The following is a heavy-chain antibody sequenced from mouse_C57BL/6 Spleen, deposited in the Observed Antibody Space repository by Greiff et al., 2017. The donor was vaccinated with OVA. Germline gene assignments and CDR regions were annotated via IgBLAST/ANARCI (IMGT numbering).Heavy chain of an antibody. D-gene: IGHD2-2*01. CDR3: ARKRNGYDDGSFAY. J-gene: IGHJ3*01. V-gene: IGHV2-2*01. Sequence: VMLVESGPGLVQPSQSLSITCTVSGFSLTSYGVHWVRQSPGKGLEWLGVIWSGGSTDYNAAFISRLSISKDNSKSQVFFKMNSLQADDTAIYYCARKRNGYDDGSFAYWGQGTLVTVSA. CDR2: IWSGGST. CDR1: GFSLTSYG.